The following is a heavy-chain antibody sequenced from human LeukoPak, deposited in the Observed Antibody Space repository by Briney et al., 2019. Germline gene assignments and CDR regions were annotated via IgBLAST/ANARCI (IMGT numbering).Heavy chain of an antibody. CDR2: IKQDVSDK. CDR3: PKRGPGSPQSGKYYFDY. J-gene: IGHJ4*02. D-gene: IGHD3-10*01. Sequence: SGGSLRLSCAASGFTFSEYGMRWVRQAPGEGGEGVANIKQDVSDKYYVDSVKGRFTISRDITNNTLYLQMNSLRAEDTAVYYCPKRGPGSPQSGKYYFDYWGQGTLVTVSS. V-gene: IGHV3-7*03. CDR1: GFTFSEYG.